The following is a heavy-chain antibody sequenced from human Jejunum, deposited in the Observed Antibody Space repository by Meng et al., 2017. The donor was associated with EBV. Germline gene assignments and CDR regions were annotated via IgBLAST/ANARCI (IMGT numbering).Heavy chain of an antibody. CDR2: TYYRSKSYN. J-gene: IGHJ1*01. D-gene: IGHD6-13*01. Sequence: QVQLQQSGPGLVRPLQTLSLICAILGDSVSSNSATWHWVRQPPSRCLEWLGRTYYRSKSYNDYAVSVKSRITITPDTSKNQFSLQLNSVTPEDTAVYYCAGGAAAGTGSGFQHWGQGTLVTVSS. V-gene: IGHV6-1*01. CDR1: GDSVSSNSAT. CDR3: AGGAAAGTGSGFQH.